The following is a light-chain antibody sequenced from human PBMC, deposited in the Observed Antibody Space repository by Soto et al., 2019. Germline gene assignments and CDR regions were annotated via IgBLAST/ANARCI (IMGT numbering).Light chain of an antibody. CDR1: SSDVGGYNY. V-gene: IGLV2-8*01. CDR3: SSYAGSDNFVV. CDR2: EVS. J-gene: IGLJ2*01. Sequence: QSVLTQPPSASGSPGQSVTISCTGTSSDVGGYNYVSWYLQHPGKAPNLMIYEVSKRPSGVPDRFSGSKSGNTASLTVYGLQAEDEADYYCSSYAGSDNFVVFGGGTKLTVL.